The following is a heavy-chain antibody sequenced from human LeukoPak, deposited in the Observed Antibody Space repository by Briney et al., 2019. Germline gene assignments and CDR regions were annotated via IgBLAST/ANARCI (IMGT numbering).Heavy chain of an antibody. CDR3: ARHYCSSTSCYYFDY. V-gene: IGHV1-69*05. CDR1: GGTFSSYA. D-gene: IGHD2-2*01. J-gene: IGHJ4*02. Sequence: ASVKVSCKASGGTFSSYAISWVRQAPGQGLEWMGGIIPIFGTANYAQKFQGRVTITTDESTSTAYMELSSLRAEDTAVYYCARHYCSSTSCYYFDYWGQGTLVTVSS. CDR2: IIPIFGTA.